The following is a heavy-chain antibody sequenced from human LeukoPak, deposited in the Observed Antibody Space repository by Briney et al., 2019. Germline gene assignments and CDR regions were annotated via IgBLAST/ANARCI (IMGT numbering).Heavy chain of an antibody. CDR3: ARVSSSVADY. Sequence: SETLSLTCTVSGGSISSGSYYWSWIRQPPGKGLEWIGYIYYSGSTNYNPSLKSRVTISVDTSKNQFSLKLSSVTAADTAVYYCARVSSSVADYWGQGTLVTVSS. V-gene: IGHV4-61*01. CDR1: GGSISSGSYY. J-gene: IGHJ4*02. CDR2: IYYSGST. D-gene: IGHD6-6*01.